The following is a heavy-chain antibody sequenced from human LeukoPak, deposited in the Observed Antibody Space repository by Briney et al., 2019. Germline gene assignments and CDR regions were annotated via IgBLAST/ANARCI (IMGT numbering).Heavy chain of an antibody. J-gene: IGHJ1*01. CDR1: GFTFSSYA. V-gene: IGHV3-23*01. CDR3: AKAPDSSGYYPKH. Sequence: PGGSLRLSCAASGFTFSSYAMSWVRQAPGKGLEWVSAISGSGGSTYYADSVKGRLTISRDNSKNTLYLQMNSLRAEDTAVYYCAKAPDSSGYYPKHWGQGTLVTVSS. D-gene: IGHD3-22*01. CDR2: ISGSGGST.